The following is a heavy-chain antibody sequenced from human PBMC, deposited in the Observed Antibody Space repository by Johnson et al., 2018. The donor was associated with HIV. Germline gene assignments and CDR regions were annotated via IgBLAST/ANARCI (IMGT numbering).Heavy chain of an antibody. CDR1: GFTFNSYD. CDR3: ARALGNWNFYDAFDI. Sequence: VQLVESGGGLVKPGGSLRLSCAASGFTFNSYDMHWVHQPTGKGLEWVSAIGTAGDTYYPGSVKGRFTISRDNSKNTLYLQMNSLRAEDTAVYYCARALGNWNFYDAFDIWGQGTMVTVSS. D-gene: IGHD1-7*01. V-gene: IGHV3-13*01. J-gene: IGHJ3*02. CDR2: IGTAGDT.